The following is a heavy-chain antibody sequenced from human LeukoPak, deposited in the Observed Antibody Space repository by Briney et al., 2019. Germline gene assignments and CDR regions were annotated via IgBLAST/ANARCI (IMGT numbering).Heavy chain of an antibody. Sequence: SMTNYADSVKGRFTISRDNEKNTLYLQMNRLRAEDKAVYYCARDGPTYYYDSSGYRDAFDIWGQGTMVTVSS. CDR2: SMT. J-gene: IGHJ3*02. CDR3: ARDGPTYYYDSSGYRDAFDI. D-gene: IGHD3-22*01. V-gene: IGHV3-74*01.